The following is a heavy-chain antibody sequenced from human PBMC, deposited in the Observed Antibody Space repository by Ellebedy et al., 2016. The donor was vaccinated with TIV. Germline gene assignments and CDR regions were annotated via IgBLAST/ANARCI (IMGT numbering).Heavy chain of an antibody. D-gene: IGHD2-2*01. V-gene: IGHV4-38-2*01. Sequence: SETLSLXXFVYDDSMNTDHSWGCILQPPGMGLEWFGAIHHSGNTYYNPSLKSRVAIGVDTSKNQFSLTLSSVTAADTAVYYCARAQYCTSADCSYGLDVWGQGTTVTVSS. CDR3: ARAQYCTSADCSYGLDV. CDR1: DDSMNTDHS. CDR2: IHHSGNT. J-gene: IGHJ6*02.